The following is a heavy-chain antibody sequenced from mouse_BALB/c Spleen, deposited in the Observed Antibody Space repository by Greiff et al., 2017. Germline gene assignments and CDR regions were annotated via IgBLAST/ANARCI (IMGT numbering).Heavy chain of an antibody. CDR2: IYPGDGDT. Sequence: QVQLQQSGPELVKPGASVKISCKASGYAFSSSWMNWVKQRPGQGLEWIGRIYPGDGDTNYNGKFKGKATLTADKSSSTAYMQLSSLTSVDSAVYFCARGNPYENWGQGTTLTGSS. V-gene: IGHV1-82*01. J-gene: IGHJ2*01. D-gene: IGHD2-3*01. CDR3: ARGNPYEN. CDR1: GYAFSSSW.